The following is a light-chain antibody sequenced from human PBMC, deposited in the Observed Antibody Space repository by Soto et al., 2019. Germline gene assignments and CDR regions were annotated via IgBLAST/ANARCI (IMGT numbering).Light chain of an antibody. V-gene: IGLV2-14*03. Sequence: QSALTQPASVSGSPGQSIAISCTGTSSDVGAYNYVAWYQQHPGRAPKLLIYDVSDRPSGVSNRFSGSKSGNTASLTISGLLAEDEADYYCCSYSSSSTLVFGGGTKLTVL. CDR2: DVS. CDR1: SSDVGAYNY. CDR3: CSYSSSSTLV. J-gene: IGLJ2*01.